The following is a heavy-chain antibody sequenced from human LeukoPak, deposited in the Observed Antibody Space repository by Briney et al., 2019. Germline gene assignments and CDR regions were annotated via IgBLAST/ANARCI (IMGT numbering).Heavy chain of an antibody. CDR1: SVSITTSDFD. CDR3: ARFKGGTGFYY. D-gene: IGHD1-26*01. V-gene: IGHV4-39*01. CDR2: ISSSGKA. Sequence: SETLSLTCTLSSVSITTSDFDCASIRHPPGQGFEWIATISSSGKAYYYPSLMSRVTISVDTSKNQFSLDVTSVTAADTGLFYCARFKGGTGFYYWGRGILVIV. J-gene: IGHJ4*02.